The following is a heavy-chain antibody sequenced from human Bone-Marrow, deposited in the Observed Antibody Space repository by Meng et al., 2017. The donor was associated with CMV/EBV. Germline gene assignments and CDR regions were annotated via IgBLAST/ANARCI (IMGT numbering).Heavy chain of an antibody. V-gene: IGHV4-34*01. CDR3: ARGMGSYYFDY. D-gene: IGHD2-8*01. Sequence: SETLSLTCAVYGGSFSGYYWSWIRQPPGKGLEWIGEINHSGSTNYNPSLKSRVTISVDTSKNQFSLKLSSVTAADTAVYYCARGMGSYYFDYWGQGTLVTVSS. CDR2: INHSGST. J-gene: IGHJ4*02. CDR1: GGSFSGYY.